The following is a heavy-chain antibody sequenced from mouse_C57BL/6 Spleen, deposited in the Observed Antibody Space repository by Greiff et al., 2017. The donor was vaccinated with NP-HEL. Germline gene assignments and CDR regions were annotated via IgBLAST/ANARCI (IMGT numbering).Heavy chain of an antibody. D-gene: IGHD1-1*01. V-gene: IGHV5-4*01. J-gene: IGHJ1*03. CDR1: GFTFSSYA. Sequence: EVKVVESGGGLVKPGGSLKLSCAASGFTFSSYAMSWVRQTPEKRLEWVATISDGGSYTYYPDNVKGRFTISRDNAKNNLYLQMSHLKSEDTAMYYCAREGFLITTVVATRYWYFDVWGTGTTVTVSS. CDR2: ISDGGSYT. CDR3: AREGFLITTVVATRYWYFDV.